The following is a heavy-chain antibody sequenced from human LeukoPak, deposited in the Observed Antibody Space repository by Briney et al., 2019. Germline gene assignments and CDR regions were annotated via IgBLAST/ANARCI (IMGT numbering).Heavy chain of an antibody. Sequence: PSETLSLTCTVSGGSISSYYWSWIRQPAGKGLEWIGRIYTSGSTNYNPSFKSRVTMSVDTSKNQFSLKLSSVTAADTAVYYCARDLYSSSWYDSGYYFDYWGQGTLVTVSS. J-gene: IGHJ4*02. V-gene: IGHV4-4*07. D-gene: IGHD6-13*01. CDR1: GGSISSYY. CDR2: IYTSGST. CDR3: ARDLYSSSWYDSGYYFDY.